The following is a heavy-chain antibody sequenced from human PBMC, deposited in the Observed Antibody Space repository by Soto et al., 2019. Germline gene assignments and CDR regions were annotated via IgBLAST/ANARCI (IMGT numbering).Heavy chain of an antibody. CDR1: GYAISSGFY. J-gene: IGHJ4*02. Sequence: PSETISLTCDVSGYAISSGFYWAWIRRPPGKRLEWIGNIYHTGTTYYNPSLKSRVTMSVDTSKNQFSLRRSSVTAEDTAVFYCSRVRTVVMSGSTVDSWCQGPLVT. CDR3: SRVRTVVMSGSTVDS. V-gene: IGHV4-38-2*01. D-gene: IGHD2-2*01. CDR2: IYHTGTT.